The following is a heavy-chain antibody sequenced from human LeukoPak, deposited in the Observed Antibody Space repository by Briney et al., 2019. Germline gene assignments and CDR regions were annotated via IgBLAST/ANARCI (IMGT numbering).Heavy chain of an antibody. V-gene: IGHV3-33*01. J-gene: IGHJ6*02. CDR1: GFTFSSYG. D-gene: IGHD3-3*02. Sequence: PGGSLRLSCAASGFTFSSYGMHWVRQAPGKGLEWVAVIWYDGSNKYYADSVKGRFTISRDNSKNTLYLQMNSLRAEDTAVYYCARGHFWSGNYYGMDVWGQGTTVTVSS. CDR2: IWYDGSNK. CDR3: ARGHFWSGNYYGMDV.